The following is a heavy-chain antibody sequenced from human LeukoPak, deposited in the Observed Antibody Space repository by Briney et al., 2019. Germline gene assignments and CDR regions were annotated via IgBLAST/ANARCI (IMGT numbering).Heavy chain of an antibody. CDR2: INPSGGST. CDR1: GYTFTSYY. D-gene: IGHD6-19*01. Sequence: ASVKVSCKASGYTFTSYYMHWVRQAPGQGLKWMGIINPSGGSTSYAQKFQGGVTMARDMSTSTVYMELSSLRSEDTAVYYCARDGAAVAGTLRVYYYYYYMDVWGKGTTVTVSS. CDR3: ARDGAAVAGTLRVYYYYYYMDV. V-gene: IGHV1-46*01. J-gene: IGHJ6*03.